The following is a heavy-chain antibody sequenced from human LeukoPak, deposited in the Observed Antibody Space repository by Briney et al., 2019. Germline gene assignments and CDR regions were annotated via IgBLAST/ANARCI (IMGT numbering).Heavy chain of an antibody. CDR2: ISGSGGST. D-gene: IGHD6-19*01. V-gene: IGHV3-23*01. CDR3: AFTQAVGGWFDP. J-gene: IGHJ5*02. CDR1: GFTFSSYA. Sequence: GGSLRLSCAASGFTFSSYAMSWVRQAPGKGLEWVSAISGSGGSTYYADSVKGRFTISRDNSKNTLYLQMNSLRAEDTAVYYCAFTQAVGGWFDPWGQGTLVTVSS.